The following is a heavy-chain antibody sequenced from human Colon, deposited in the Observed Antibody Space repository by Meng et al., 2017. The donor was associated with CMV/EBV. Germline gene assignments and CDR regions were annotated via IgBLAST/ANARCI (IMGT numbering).Heavy chain of an antibody. V-gene: IGHV3-21*01. CDR2: ISSSSSYI. CDR1: GFTFSDYY. J-gene: IGHJ6*02. Sequence: GESLKISCAASGFTFSDYYMTWVRQAPGKGLEWVSSISSSSSYIYYADSVKGRFTISRDNAKNSLYLQMNSLRAEDTAVYYCAGKGWFNYYYYGMDVWGQGTTVTVSS. D-gene: IGHD3-10*01. CDR3: AGKGWFNYYYYGMDV.